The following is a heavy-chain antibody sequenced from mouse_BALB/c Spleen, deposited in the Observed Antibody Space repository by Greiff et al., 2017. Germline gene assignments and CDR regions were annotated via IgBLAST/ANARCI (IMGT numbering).Heavy chain of an antibody. D-gene: IGHD2-4*01. CDR1: GFSLTSYG. J-gene: IGHJ4*01. V-gene: IGHV2-9*02. Sequence: VQVVESGPGLVAPSQSLSITCTVSGFSLTSYGVHWVRQPPGKGLEWLGVIWAGGSTNYNSALMSRLSISKDNSKSQVFLKMNSLQTDDTAMYYCARDDYDRGDAMDYWGQGTSVTVSS. CDR2: IWAGGST. CDR3: ARDDYDRGDAMDY.